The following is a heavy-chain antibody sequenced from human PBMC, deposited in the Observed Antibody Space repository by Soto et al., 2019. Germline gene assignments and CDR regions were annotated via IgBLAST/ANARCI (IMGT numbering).Heavy chain of an antibody. CDR3: ARDVTIFGVVILSWFDP. D-gene: IGHD3-3*01. J-gene: IGHJ5*02. CDR1: GYTFTSYY. Sequence: QVQLVQSGAEVKKPGASVKVSCKASGYTFTSYYMHWVRQAPGQGLEWMGIINPSGGSTSYAQKLQGRVTMTRDTSTSTVYMELSSLRSEDTAVYYCARDVTIFGVVILSWFDPWGQGTLVTVSS. V-gene: IGHV1-46*01. CDR2: INPSGGST.